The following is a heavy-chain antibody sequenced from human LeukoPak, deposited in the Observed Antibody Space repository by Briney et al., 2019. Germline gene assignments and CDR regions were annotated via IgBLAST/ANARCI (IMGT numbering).Heavy chain of an antibody. CDR1: GYTFTGYY. CDR2: INPNSGGT. Sequence: ASVKVSCKASGYTFTGYYMHWVRQAPGRGLEWMGWINPNSGGTNYAQKFQGRVTMTRDTSISTAYMELSRLRSDDTAVYYCARVTPSYYYDSSGYYPFDYWGQGTLVTVSS. V-gene: IGHV1-2*02. CDR3: ARVTPSYYYDSSGYYPFDY. J-gene: IGHJ4*02. D-gene: IGHD3-22*01.